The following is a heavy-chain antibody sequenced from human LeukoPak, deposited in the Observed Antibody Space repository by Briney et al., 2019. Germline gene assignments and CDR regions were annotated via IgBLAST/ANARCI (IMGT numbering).Heavy chain of an antibody. J-gene: IGHJ4*02. CDR3: ARGRYVGELVGYFDY. V-gene: IGHV1-2*02. Sequence: GASVKVSCKASGYSFTDFYMHWVRQAPGQGPEWMGWINPDSGATNYAQKFQGRVTMTRDTSISTVSMVVSRLRSDDTAIFYCARGRYVGELVGYFDYWGQGTVVTVSS. CDR2: INPDSGAT. D-gene: IGHD1-26*01. CDR1: GYSFTDFY.